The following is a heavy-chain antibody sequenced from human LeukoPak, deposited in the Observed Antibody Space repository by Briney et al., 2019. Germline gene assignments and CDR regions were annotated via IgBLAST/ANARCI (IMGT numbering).Heavy chain of an antibody. CDR2: ISSSSGYI. D-gene: IGHD6-19*01. V-gene: IGHV3-21*01. Sequence: GGSLRLSCAASGFTFSSYAMSWVRQAPGKGLEWVSSISSSSGYIYYADSVKGRFTISRDNAKNSLYLQMNSLRAEDTAVYYCARELSAVADYWGQGTLVTVSS. CDR1: GFTFSSYA. J-gene: IGHJ4*02. CDR3: ARELSAVADY.